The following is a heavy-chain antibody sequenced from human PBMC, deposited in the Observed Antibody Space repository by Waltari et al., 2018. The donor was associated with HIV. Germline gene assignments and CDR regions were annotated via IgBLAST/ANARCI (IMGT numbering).Heavy chain of an antibody. CDR3: AATRYYYDSSGR. CDR2: ISDSGSTR. D-gene: IGHD3-22*01. Sequence: EVQLVEAGGGLVQPGGSLRLSCSASGFTFRSEEMNWVRQAPGKGMEWLSYISDSGSTRYYADSVKGRFTISRDNAKNSLYLQMNSLRAEDTAVYYCAATRYYYDSSGRWGQGTLVTVSS. J-gene: IGHJ4*02. CDR1: GFTFRSEE. V-gene: IGHV3-48*03.